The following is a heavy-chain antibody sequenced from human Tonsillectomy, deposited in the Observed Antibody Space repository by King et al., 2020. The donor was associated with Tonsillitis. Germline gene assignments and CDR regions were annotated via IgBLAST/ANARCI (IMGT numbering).Heavy chain of an antibody. CDR2: ISHDGNNK. CDR1: GFTFSSYG. J-gene: IGHJ3*02. CDR3: AHASGGEYYFDSSGYPDAFDI. D-gene: IGHD3-22*01. V-gene: IGHV3-30*03. Sequence: VQLVESGGGVVQPGRSLRLSCAASGFTFSSYGMHWVRQAPGKGLEWVAVISHDGNNKYYADSVKGRFTISRDNSKNTLYLQMNSLRAEDTAVYYCAHASGGEYYFDSSGYPDAFDIWGQGKMVTVSS.